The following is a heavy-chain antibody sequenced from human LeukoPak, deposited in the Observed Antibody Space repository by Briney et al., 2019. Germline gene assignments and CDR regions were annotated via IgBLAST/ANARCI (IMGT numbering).Heavy chain of an antibody. Sequence: SETLSLTCTVSGVSINSSYGSWIRQTPGKGLEWIGFFYNNGRNNINPALKSRVPISADTSKNQFSLILKSVTAADTAVYYCARSGRNGWGHLFDYWGQGTLLAVSS. D-gene: IGHD1-26*01. CDR3: ARSGRNGWGHLFDY. V-gene: IGHV4-59*01. J-gene: IGHJ4*02. CDR2: FYNNGRN. CDR1: GVSINSSY.